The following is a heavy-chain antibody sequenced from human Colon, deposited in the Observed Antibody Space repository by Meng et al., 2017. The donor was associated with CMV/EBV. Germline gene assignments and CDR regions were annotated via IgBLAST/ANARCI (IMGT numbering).Heavy chain of an antibody. CDR2: TYYRSKYYN. CDR3: ARDWGDVRGGFDF. D-gene: IGHD3-10*02. J-gene: IGHJ4*02. CDR1: GDSVSSNSAA. Sequence: QVQLQQSGPGLVKPSQTLSLTCPIPGDSVSSNSAAWNWIRQSPSRGLEWLGRTYYRSKYYNDYALSVKSRITINPDTSKNQFSLQLNSVTPEDTAIYYCARDWGDVRGGFDFWGQGTLVTVAS. V-gene: IGHV6-1*01.